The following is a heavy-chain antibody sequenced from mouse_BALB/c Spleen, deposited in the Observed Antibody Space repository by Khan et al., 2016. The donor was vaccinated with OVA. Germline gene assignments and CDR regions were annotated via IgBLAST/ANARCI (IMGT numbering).Heavy chain of an antibody. Sequence: VQLQQSGPGLVKPSQSLSLTCTVSGYSFTNYYVRYWIRQFPGNQVGLRGIITYSGNTAYNPSLKSQISFTGDTSKNQFYLQLNSLTTEDTATYYCARWFTYWGQGTLVTVSA. CDR1: GYSFTNYYV. CDR2: ITYSGNT. J-gene: IGHJ3*01. CDR3: ARWFTY. V-gene: IGHV3-2*02.